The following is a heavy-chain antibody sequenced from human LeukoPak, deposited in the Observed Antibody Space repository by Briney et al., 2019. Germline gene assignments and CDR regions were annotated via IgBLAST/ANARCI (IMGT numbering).Heavy chain of an antibody. D-gene: IGHD3-22*01. V-gene: IGHV4-59*08. Sequence: SETLSLTCPVSGGSISSYYWSWIRQPPGKGLEWIGYIYYSGSTNYNPSLKSRVTISVDTSKNQFSLKLSSVTAADTAVYYCARLYGQYDSSGYYSPFDYWGQGTLVTVSS. CDR3: ARLYGQYDSSGYYSPFDY. CDR1: GGSISSYY. CDR2: IYYSGST. J-gene: IGHJ4*02.